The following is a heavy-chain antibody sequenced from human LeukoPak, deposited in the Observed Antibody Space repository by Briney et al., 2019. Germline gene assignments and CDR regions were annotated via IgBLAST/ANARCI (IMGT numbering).Heavy chain of an antibody. J-gene: IGHJ4*02. Sequence: PSETLSLTCTVSGGSIVSYYWSWIRQPPGKGLEWIVYIYYSGSTNYNPSLKSRVTISVDTSKNQFSLKLTSVTAADTAVYYCARRQTGTSYFDYWGQGTLVTVSS. D-gene: IGHD1-1*01. CDR3: ARRQTGTSYFDY. CDR1: GGSIVSYY. CDR2: IYYSGST. V-gene: IGHV4-59*08.